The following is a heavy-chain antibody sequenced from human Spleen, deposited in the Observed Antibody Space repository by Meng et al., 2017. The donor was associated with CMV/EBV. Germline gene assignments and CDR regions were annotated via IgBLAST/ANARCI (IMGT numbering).Heavy chain of an antibody. CDR1: GFTFSSYS. V-gene: IGHV3-48*04. Sequence: GESLKISCAASGFTFSSYSMNWVRQAPGKGLEWVSYISSSSSTRYYADSVKGRFTISRDNAKNSLYLQMNSLRAEDTAVYYCARGDSGSYYAFGYWGQGTLVTVSS. CDR3: ARGDSGSYYAFGY. J-gene: IGHJ4*02. D-gene: IGHD1-26*01. CDR2: ISSSSSTR.